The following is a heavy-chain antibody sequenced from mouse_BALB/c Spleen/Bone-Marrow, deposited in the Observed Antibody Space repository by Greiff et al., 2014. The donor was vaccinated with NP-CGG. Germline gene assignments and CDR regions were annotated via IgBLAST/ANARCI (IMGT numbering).Heavy chain of an antibody. D-gene: IGHD3-2*02. CDR2: IYPGDGDT. V-gene: IGHV1-87*01. CDR3: ARSGAMDY. CDR1: GYTFTSYW. Sequence: VQLVESGAELARPGASVKLSCKASGYTFTSYWMQWVKQRPGQGLEWIGAIYPGDGDTRYTQKFKGKATLTADKSSSTAYMQLSSLASEDSAVYYCARSGAMDYWGQGTSVTVSS. J-gene: IGHJ4*01.